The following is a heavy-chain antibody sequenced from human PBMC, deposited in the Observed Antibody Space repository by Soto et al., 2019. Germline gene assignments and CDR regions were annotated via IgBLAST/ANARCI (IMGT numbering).Heavy chain of an antibody. Sequence: GASVKVSCKASGGTFSSYSIIGVRQAPGQGLEWIGGIIPIFGTANYAQKFQGRVTITADESTSTAYMELSSLRSEDTAVYYCARVMSRGHGMDVRGQGTTVTSP. CDR1: GGTFSSYS. J-gene: IGHJ6*02. CDR3: ARVMSRGHGMDV. D-gene: IGHD3-16*01. V-gene: IGHV1-69*13. CDR2: IIPIFGTA.